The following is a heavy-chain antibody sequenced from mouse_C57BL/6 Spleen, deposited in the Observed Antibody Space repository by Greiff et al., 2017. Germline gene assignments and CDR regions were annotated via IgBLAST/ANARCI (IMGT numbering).Heavy chain of an antibody. Sequence: EVHLVESGGGLVKPGGSLKLSCAASGFTFSSYAMSWVRQTPEKRLEWVATISDGGSYTYYPDNVKGRFTISRDNAKNNLYLQMSHLKSEDTAMYYWERGIYDGYYRFAYWGQGTLVTVSA. V-gene: IGHV5-4*01. CDR2: ISDGGSYT. CDR3: ERGIYDGYYRFAY. J-gene: IGHJ3*01. D-gene: IGHD2-3*01. CDR1: GFTFSSYA.